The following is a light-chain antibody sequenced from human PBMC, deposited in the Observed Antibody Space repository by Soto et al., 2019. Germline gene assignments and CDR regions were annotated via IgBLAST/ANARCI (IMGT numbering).Light chain of an antibody. Sequence: DIQMTQSPATLSASVGDRVTITCRASQNIYTWLAWYQQKPGKAPKLLIYEASSLETGVPSRFSGSGSGTDFTLTISSLQPEDFATYYCQQSYSTPRTFGQGTKVEIK. CDR1: QNIYTW. J-gene: IGKJ1*01. V-gene: IGKV1-39*01. CDR3: QQSYSTPRT. CDR2: EAS.